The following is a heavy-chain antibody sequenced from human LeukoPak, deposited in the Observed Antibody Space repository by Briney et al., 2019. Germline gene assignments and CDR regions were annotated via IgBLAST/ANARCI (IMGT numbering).Heavy chain of an antibody. CDR2: ISSSSSYI. CDR1: GFTFSSYS. J-gene: IGHJ4*02. Sequence: GGSLRLSCAASGFTFSSYSMNWVRQAPGNGLEWVSSISSSSSYIYYADSVKGRFTISRDNAKNSLYLQMNSLRAEDTAVYYCARGPRGISSTDDYWGQGTLVTVSS. V-gene: IGHV3-21*01. CDR3: ARGPRGISSTDDY. D-gene: IGHD6-13*01.